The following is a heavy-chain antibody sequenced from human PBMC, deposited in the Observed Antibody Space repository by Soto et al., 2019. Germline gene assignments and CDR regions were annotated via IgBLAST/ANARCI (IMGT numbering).Heavy chain of an antibody. J-gene: IGHJ5*02. CDR1: GYSFTSYW. CDR3: ARRHSSSSAFDP. V-gene: IGHV5-10-1*01. CDR2: IDPSDSYT. D-gene: IGHD6-13*01. Sequence: EVQLVQSGAEVKKPGESLRISCKGSGYSFTSYWINRVRQMPGKGLEWMGRIDPSDSYTNYSPSFQGHVTISADKSISTAYLQWSSLKASDTAMYYCARRHSSSSAFDPWGQGTLVTVSS.